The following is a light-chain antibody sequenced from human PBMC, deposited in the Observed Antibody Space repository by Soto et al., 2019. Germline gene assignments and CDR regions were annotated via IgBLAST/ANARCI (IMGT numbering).Light chain of an antibody. J-gene: IGKJ1*01. Sequence: EIVLTQSPGALSLSPGERATLSCRASQSVSSSYLAWYQQKPGQAPRLLIYGASSRATGIPDRFSGSGSGTDFTLTISRLEPEDFAVYYCQPYGSSRTFGQGTKWISN. CDR2: GAS. CDR3: QPYGSSRT. CDR1: QSVSSSY. V-gene: IGKV3-20*01.